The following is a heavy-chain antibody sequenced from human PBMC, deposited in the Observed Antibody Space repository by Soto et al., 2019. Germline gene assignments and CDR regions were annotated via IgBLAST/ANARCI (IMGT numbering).Heavy chain of an antibody. D-gene: IGHD3-22*01. CDR1: GYTFTSYD. Sequence: QVQLVQSGAEVKKPGASVKVSCKASGYTFTSYDINWVRQATGQGLEWMGWMNPNSGNTGYAQKFQGRVTMTGNTSXSXXYMELSSLRSEDTAVYYCARGGFTMMIGSSYGMDVWGQGTTVTVSS. J-gene: IGHJ6*02. CDR2: MNPNSGNT. CDR3: ARGGFTMMIGSSYGMDV. V-gene: IGHV1-8*01.